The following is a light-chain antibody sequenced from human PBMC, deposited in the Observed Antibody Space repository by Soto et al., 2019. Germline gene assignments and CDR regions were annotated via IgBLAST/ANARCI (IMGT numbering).Light chain of an antibody. J-gene: IGKJ2*01. CDR2: AAS. Sequence: DLQVTQSPSSLSASVGDRVTITCRASQGISNYLAWYQQKPGKVPELLISAASTLQSGVPSRFSGSGSGTDFTLTTSSLQPEDVATYYCQKYSSAPYTFSQGTKLEIK. CDR1: QGISNY. V-gene: IGKV1-27*01. CDR3: QKYSSAPYT.